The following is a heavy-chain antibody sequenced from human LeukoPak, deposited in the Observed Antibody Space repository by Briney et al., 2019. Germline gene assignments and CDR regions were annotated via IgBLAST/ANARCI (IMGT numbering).Heavy chain of an antibody. CDR2: ITGNGGIT. J-gene: IGHJ4*02. Sequence: GGSLRLSCAASGFTFNSYAMSWVRQAPGKGPEWVSGITGNGGITYYADSVKGRFTISRDNSKNTLYLQMNSLRAEGTAVYYCAKGQHSDGWYSIVDYWGQGTLVTVSS. D-gene: IGHD6-19*01. CDR3: AKGQHSDGWYSIVDY. V-gene: IGHV3-23*01. CDR1: GFTFNSYA.